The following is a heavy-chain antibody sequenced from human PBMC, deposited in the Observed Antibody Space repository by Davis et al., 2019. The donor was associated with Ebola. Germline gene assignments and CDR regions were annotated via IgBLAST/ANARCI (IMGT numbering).Heavy chain of an antibody. V-gene: IGHV4-59*12. Sequence: SETLFLTCTVPGGSISRNHLSWIPQPPGKGLEWIGYIYYSGSTNYNPSLKSRVTISVDTSKNQFSLKLSSVTDADTAVYYCARYRLGGYYGMNVWGQGTTVTVSS. CDR1: GGSISRNH. D-gene: IGHD3-10*01. CDR2: IYYSGST. CDR3: ARYRLGGYYGMNV. J-gene: IGHJ6*02.